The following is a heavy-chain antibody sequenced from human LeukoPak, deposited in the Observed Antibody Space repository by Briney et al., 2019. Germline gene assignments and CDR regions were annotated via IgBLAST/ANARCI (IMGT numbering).Heavy chain of an antibody. Sequence: GGSLRLSCAASGFTFSSYGMHWVRQAPGKGLEWVAVKSYDGSNKYYADSVKGRFTISGDNSKNTLYLQMNSLRAEDTAVYYCANGFLQALYGSGSYYKTNSRPLDYWGQGTLVTVSS. D-gene: IGHD3-10*01. V-gene: IGHV3-30*18. CDR2: KSYDGSNK. J-gene: IGHJ4*02. CDR3: ANGFLQALYGSGSYYKTNSRPLDY. CDR1: GFTFSSYG.